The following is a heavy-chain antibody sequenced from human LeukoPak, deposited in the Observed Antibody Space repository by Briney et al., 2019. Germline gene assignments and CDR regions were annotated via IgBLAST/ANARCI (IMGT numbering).Heavy chain of an antibody. Sequence: SXXXSCAASXXXXXDXHMNXXXQXPGXGXXXXSYISSSGDTTYYADFVKGRFTVSRDNAENSLSLQMNNLRAEDTAVYYCASRDGYNLTPDYWGQGTLLIVSS. J-gene: IGHJ4*02. CDR2: ISSSGDTT. V-gene: IGHV3-11*01. CDR1: XXXXXDXH. D-gene: IGHD5-24*01. CDR3: ASRDGYNLTPDY.